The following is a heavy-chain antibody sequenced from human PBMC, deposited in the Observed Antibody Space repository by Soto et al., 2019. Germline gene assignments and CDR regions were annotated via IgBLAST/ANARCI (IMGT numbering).Heavy chain of an antibody. CDR3: ARQTTKGYYPHGLDV. CDR1: GDSVSSTSAT. Sequence: PSQTLSLTCAISGDSVSSTSATWNWIRQSPSRGLERLGRTYCRSKCYDEYAVSVRSRITINPDTSKNHFSLQVNSVTPEDTAIYYCARQTTKGYYPHGLDVWGKGTTVTVSS. D-gene: IGHD1-7*01. CDR2: TYCRSKCYD. J-gene: IGHJ6*04. V-gene: IGHV6-1*01.